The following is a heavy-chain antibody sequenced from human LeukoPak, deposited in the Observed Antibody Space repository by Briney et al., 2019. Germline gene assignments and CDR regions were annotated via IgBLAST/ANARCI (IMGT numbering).Heavy chain of an antibody. D-gene: IGHD3-10*01. Sequence: GGSLRLSCAASGFTFSSYGMYWVRQAPGKGLEWVAFTRYDGSNKYYADSVKGRFTIPRDNSKNTLYLQMNSLRAEDTAVYYCAKDPRLLWFGELLSHFDYWGQGTLVTVSS. V-gene: IGHV3-30*02. J-gene: IGHJ4*02. CDR1: GFTFSSYG. CDR3: AKDPRLLWFGELLSHFDY. CDR2: TRYDGSNK.